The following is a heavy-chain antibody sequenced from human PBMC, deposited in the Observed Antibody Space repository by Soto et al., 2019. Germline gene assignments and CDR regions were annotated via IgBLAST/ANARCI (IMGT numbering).Heavy chain of an antibody. Sequence: QITLEESGPPLVIPTQTLTLTCTVSGFSLSTDAVGVAWIRQPPGKALEWLALIYWNDEARYKSSLNNRLTITKDTSKNQVVLTMTDMAPLDTATYFCAHRIAAPGRTLDYWGQGILVTVSS. D-gene: IGHD6-13*01. J-gene: IGHJ4*02. CDR1: GFSLSTDAVG. CDR3: AHRIAAPGRTLDY. CDR2: IYWNDEA. V-gene: IGHV2-5*01.